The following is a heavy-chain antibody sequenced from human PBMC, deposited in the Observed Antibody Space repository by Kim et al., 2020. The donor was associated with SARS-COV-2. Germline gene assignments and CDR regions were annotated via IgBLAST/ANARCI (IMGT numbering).Heavy chain of an antibody. CDR3: ARVVYSSGWYFFDY. D-gene: IGHD6-19*01. V-gene: IGHV3-64*02. J-gene: IGHJ4*02. Sequence: YADSVKGRFAVSRDKSKNTLYLQMGSLRPDDTAVYYCARVVYSSGWYFFDYWGQGTQVTVSS.